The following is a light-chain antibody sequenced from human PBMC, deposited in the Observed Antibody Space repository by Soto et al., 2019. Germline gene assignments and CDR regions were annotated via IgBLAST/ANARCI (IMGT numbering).Light chain of an antibody. CDR2: DTS. J-gene: IGKJ4*01. Sequence: DIPMTQSPSSLSASVGDRVTITCRTSQTINNYLYWYQQKPGKAPKLLIYDTSTLQTGVPSRFSGSGSGTDFTLTIRGLQPDDFATYYCQQGYRAPLTFGGGTKVEIK. CDR3: QQGYRAPLT. CDR1: QTINNY. V-gene: IGKV1-39*01.